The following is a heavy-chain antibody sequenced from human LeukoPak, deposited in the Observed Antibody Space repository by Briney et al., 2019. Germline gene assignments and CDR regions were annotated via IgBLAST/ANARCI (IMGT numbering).Heavy chain of an antibody. V-gene: IGHV5-51*01. CDR1: GYSFTSYW. CDR2: IYPGDSDT. CDR3: ARQTVRGSVWGTRYYYYYYMDV. D-gene: IGHD3-10*01. J-gene: IGHJ6*03. Sequence: GESLKISCKGSGYSFTSYWIGWVRQMPGKGLEWMGIIYPGDSDTRYSPSFQGQVTISADKSISTAYLQWSSLKASDTAMYYCARQTVRGSVWGTRYYYYYYMDVWGKGTTVTISS.